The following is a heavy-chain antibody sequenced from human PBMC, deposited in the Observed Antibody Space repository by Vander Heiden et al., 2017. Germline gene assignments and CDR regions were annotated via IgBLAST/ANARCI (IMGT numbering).Heavy chain of an antibody. J-gene: IGHJ4*02. D-gene: IGHD2-2*01. CDR3: ARGQDRIVVVPAAIDY. Sequence: EVQLVESGGGLVQPGGSLRLSCAASGFTFSSYWMSWVRQAPGKGLEWVANIKQDGSEKYDVDSVKGRFTISRDNAKNSLYLQMNSLRAEDTAVYYCARGQDRIVVVPAAIDYWGQGTLVTVSS. V-gene: IGHV3-7*01. CDR2: IKQDGSEK. CDR1: GFTFSSYW.